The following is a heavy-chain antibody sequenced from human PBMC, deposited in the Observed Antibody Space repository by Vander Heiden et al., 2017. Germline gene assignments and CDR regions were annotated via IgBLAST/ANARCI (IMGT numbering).Heavy chain of an antibody. D-gene: IGHD6-6*01. J-gene: IGHJ4*02. CDR2: ISPSDSET. CDR1: DYNFPTYW. V-gene: IGHV5-51*01. CDR3: GQLARGF. Sequence: GAEGKKPGESLKISCKGSDYNFPTYWIGWVRPMPGKGLELMGLISPSDSETTYSPAFQGQVAISADKSVNTVYLECSSLKAADTAISFCGQLARGFWGQGTMVTVSS.